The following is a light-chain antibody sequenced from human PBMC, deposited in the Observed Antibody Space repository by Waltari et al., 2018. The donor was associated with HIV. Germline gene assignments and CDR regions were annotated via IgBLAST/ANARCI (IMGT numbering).Light chain of an antibody. CDR3: DSRHNNDKHHV. Sequence: SSELTQDPAVSVALGQTVRITCQGDSLRKYSANWYQQKPGQAPLVVMYGKDNRPSGIPARFSCSSSGSTGSLTITGAQAEDEADYYFDSRHNNDKHHVFGTGTKVTV. CDR1: SLRKYS. J-gene: IGLJ1*01. V-gene: IGLV3-19*01. CDR2: GKD.